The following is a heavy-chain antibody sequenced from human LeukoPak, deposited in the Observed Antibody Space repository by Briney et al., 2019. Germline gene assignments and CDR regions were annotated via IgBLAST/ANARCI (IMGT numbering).Heavy chain of an antibody. CDR2: ISYDGSNK. CDR1: GGSISSSN. Sequence: PSETLSLTCAVSGGSISSSNWWSWVRQAPGKGLEWVAVISYDGSNKYYADSVKGRFTISRDNSKNTLYLQMNSLRAEDTAVYYCARDRRRYCSSTSCLNWFDPWGQGTLVTVSS. J-gene: IGHJ5*02. CDR3: ARDRRRYCSSTSCLNWFDP. V-gene: IGHV3-30-3*01. D-gene: IGHD2-2*01.